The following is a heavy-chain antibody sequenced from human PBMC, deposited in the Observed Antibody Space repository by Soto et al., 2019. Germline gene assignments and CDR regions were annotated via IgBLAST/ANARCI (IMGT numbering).Heavy chain of an antibody. J-gene: IGHJ6*02. CDR2: IIPIFGTA. CDR1: GGMFSSYA. CDR3: ARDELRLGELSFYGMDV. D-gene: IGHD3-16*01. V-gene: IGHV1-69*01. Sequence: QVQLVQSGAEVKKPGSSVKVSCKASGGMFSSYAISWVRQAPGQGLEWMGGIIPIFGTANYAQKFQGRVTITADESTSTAYMELSSLRSEDTAVYYCARDELRLGELSFYGMDVWGQGTTVTVSS.